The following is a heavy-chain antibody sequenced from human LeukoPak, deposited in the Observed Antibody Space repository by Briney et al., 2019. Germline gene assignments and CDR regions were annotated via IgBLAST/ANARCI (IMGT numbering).Heavy chain of an antibody. Sequence: PGGSLRLSCAASGFTFSSYEMNWVRQAPGKGLEWVSYISSSGNTIYYADSVGGRFTVSRDNAKSSLYMRMNSLRAEDTAVYYCARDGGTTTTGNWFDPWGQGTLVTVSS. J-gene: IGHJ5*02. CDR3: ARDGGTTTTGNWFDP. CDR1: GFTFSSYE. V-gene: IGHV3-48*03. CDR2: ISSSGNTI. D-gene: IGHD1/OR15-1a*01.